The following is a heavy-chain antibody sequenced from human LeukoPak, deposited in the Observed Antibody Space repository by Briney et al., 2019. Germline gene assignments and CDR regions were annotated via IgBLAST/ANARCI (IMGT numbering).Heavy chain of an antibody. D-gene: IGHD5-18*01. Sequence: MASETLSLTCAVYGGSFSTYYWSWIRQPPGKGLERTGEINHSGSTNYNPSLKSRVTISVDTSKNQFSLKLSSVTAADTAVYYRARGGRGTAMVSWGQGTLVTVSS. CDR1: GGSFSTYY. V-gene: IGHV4-34*01. CDR3: ARGGRGTAMVS. CDR2: INHSGST. J-gene: IGHJ4*02.